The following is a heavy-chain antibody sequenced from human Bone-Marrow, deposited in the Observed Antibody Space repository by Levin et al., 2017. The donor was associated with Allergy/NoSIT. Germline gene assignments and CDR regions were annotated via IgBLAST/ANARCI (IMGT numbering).Heavy chain of an antibody. D-gene: IGHD1-1*01. CDR1: GGSISSYY. V-gene: IGHV4-59*01. CDR2: IYYSGST. J-gene: IGHJ4*02. Sequence: ASETLSLTCTVSGGSISSYYWSWIRQPPGKGLEWIGYIYYSGSTNYNPSLKSRVTISVDTSKNQFSLKLSSVTAADTAVYYCARGNWNDGGWDFDYWGQGTLVTVSS. CDR3: ARGNWNDGGWDFDY.